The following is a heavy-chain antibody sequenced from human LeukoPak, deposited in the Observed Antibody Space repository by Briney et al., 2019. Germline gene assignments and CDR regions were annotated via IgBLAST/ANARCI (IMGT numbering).Heavy chain of an antibody. D-gene: IGHD6-19*01. CDR1: GFTFSSYA. Sequence: GGSLRLSCAASGFTFSSYAMHWVRQAPGKGLEWVAVISYDGSNKYYADSVKGRFTISRDNSKNTLYLQMNSLRAEDTAEYYWAGGRAVAGYFDYWGQGTLVTVSS. CDR2: ISYDGSNK. J-gene: IGHJ4*02. V-gene: IGHV3-30*04. CDR3: AGGRAVAGYFDY.